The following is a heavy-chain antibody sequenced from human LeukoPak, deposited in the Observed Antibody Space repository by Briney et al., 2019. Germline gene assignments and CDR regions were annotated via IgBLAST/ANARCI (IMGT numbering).Heavy chain of an antibody. CDR1: GFTFSSYS. CDR2: ISSSSSYI. CDR3: ARAPIAARNAFDI. V-gene: IGHV3-21*01. D-gene: IGHD6-6*01. Sequence: PGGCLRLSCAASGFTFSSYSMNWVRQAPGKGLEWVSSISSSSSYIYFADSVKGRFTISRDNAKNSLYLQMNGLRAEDTAVYYCARAPIAARNAFDIWGQGTMVTVSS. J-gene: IGHJ3*02.